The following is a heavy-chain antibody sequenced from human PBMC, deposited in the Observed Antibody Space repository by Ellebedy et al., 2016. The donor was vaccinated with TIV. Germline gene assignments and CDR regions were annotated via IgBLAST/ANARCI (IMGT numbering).Heavy chain of an antibody. Sequence: GESLKISCAASGFTFTNHWMSWVRQAPGKGLEWVANIKEDGSAEYYADSVKGRYTISRDNTKNSLYLQIVSLRAEDTAVFYCARDFDRWGQGALVTVSS. J-gene: IGHJ4*02. CDR3: ARDFDR. V-gene: IGHV3-7*01. CDR1: GFTFTNHW. CDR2: IKEDGSAE.